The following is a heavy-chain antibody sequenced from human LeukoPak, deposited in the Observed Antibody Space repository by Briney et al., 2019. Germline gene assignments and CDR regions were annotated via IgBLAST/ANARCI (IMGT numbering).Heavy chain of an antibody. D-gene: IGHD6-19*01. CDR3: ARGGSNAWYIDS. V-gene: IGHV4-34*01. J-gene: IGHJ4*02. CDR2: INHSGST. Sequence: SETLSLTCAASGGPFSGYHWSWIRQSPGKGLEWIGEINHSGSTNYNPSLESRVTISVDTSRNEFSVRLNSVTAADTAVYYCARGGSNAWYIDSWGQGTLVTVSS. CDR1: GGPFSGYH.